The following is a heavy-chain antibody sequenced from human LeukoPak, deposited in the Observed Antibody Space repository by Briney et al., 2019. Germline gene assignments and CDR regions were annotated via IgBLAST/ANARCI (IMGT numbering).Heavy chain of an antibody. J-gene: IGHJ3*02. CDR3: ARDRINDYYDSRSGAFDI. Sequence: SETLSLTCTVSGGSISSSSYYWGWIRQPPGKGLEWIGSIYYSGSTYYNPSLKSRVTISVDTSKNQFSLKLSSVTAADTAVYYCARDRINDYYDSRSGAFDIWGQGTMVTVSS. D-gene: IGHD3-22*01. CDR1: GGSISSSSYY. CDR2: IYYSGST. V-gene: IGHV4-39*07.